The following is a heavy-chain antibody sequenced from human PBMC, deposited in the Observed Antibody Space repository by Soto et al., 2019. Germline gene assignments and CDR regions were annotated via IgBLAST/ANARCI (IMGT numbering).Heavy chain of an antibody. Sequence: SETLSLTCTVSGGSISSYYWSWIRQPPGKGLEWIGYIYYSGSTNYNPSLKSRVTISVDTSKNQFSLKLSSVTAADTAVYYCARAPNVCPLYYYDSSGYPDAFDIWGQGTMVTVSS. CDR2: IYYSGST. V-gene: IGHV4-59*01. D-gene: IGHD3-22*01. CDR1: GGSISSYY. CDR3: ARAPNVCPLYYYDSSGYPDAFDI. J-gene: IGHJ3*02.